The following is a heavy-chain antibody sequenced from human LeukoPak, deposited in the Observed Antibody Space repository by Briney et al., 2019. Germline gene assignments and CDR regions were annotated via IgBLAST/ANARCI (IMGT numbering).Heavy chain of an antibody. V-gene: IGHV1-69*13. CDR1: GGTFSSYA. Sequence: GASVKVSCKASGGTFSSYAISWVRQAPGQGLEWMGGIIPIFGTANYAQKFQGRVTITADESTSTAYMELSSLRSEDTAVYYCARSESPVWFGASQIYYYGMDVWGKGTTVTVSS. J-gene: IGHJ6*04. D-gene: IGHD3-10*01. CDR3: ARSESPVWFGASQIYYYGMDV. CDR2: IIPIFGTA.